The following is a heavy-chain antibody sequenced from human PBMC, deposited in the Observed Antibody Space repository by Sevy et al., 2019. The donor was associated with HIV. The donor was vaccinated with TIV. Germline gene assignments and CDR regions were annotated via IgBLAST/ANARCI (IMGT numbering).Heavy chain of an antibody. Sequence: ASVKVSCKASGYTLNNYGISWVRQAPGQGLEWIGWITAYKDNTNYAQNFQGRVTMTTDTSTSTAYMELRSLRSDDTAVYYCTRVDPYYEFGDVWGQGTTITVSS. J-gene: IGHJ6*02. V-gene: IGHV1-18*01. D-gene: IGHD3-3*01. CDR3: TRVDPYYEFGDV. CDR2: ITAYKDNT. CDR1: GYTLNNYG.